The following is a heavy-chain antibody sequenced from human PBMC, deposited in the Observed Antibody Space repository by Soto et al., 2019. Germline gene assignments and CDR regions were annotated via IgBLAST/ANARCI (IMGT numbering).Heavy chain of an antibody. Sequence: SQTLSLDCAISGDIVFSNTATWNLIRQSPSRGLEWLGRTYYRSQWHNDYAESVRSRITISPGTFGNQFSLELNSVTPADTAGYYRASERGFLSEALDIWGRGTFVTVSS. CDR2: TYYRSQWHN. J-gene: IGHJ3*02. CDR1: GDIVFSNTAT. V-gene: IGHV6-1*01. CDR3: ASERGFLSEALDI. D-gene: IGHD3-10*01.